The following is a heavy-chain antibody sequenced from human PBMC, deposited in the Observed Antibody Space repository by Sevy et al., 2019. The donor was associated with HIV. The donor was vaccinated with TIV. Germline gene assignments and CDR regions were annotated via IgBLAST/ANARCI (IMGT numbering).Heavy chain of an antibody. CDR1: GGTFSSYA. V-gene: IGHV1-69*13. J-gene: IGHJ5*02. CDR2: IIPIFGTA. CDR3: ARGGGDCGGDCYYNWFDP. Sequence: ASVKVSCKASGGTFSSYAISWVRQAPGQGLEWMGGIIPIFGTANYAQKFQGRVTITADESTSTAYMELSSLRSGDTAGDYCARGGGDCGGDCYYNWFDPWGQGTLVTVSS. D-gene: IGHD2-21*02.